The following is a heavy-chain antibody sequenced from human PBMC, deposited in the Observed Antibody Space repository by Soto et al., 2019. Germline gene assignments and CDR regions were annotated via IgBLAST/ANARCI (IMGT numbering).Heavy chain of an antibody. CDR3: ARAEYSSSHYFDY. Sequence: QGQLQESGPGLVKPSGTLSLTCAVSGGSISSSNWWSWVRQPPGKRLEWIGEIYHSGSTNYNPSLKSRVTISVDKSKHQFSLKLSSVTAADTAVYYCARAEYSSSHYFDYWGQGTLVTVSS. CDR1: GGSISSSNW. CDR2: IYHSGST. J-gene: IGHJ4*02. V-gene: IGHV4-4*02. D-gene: IGHD6-6*01.